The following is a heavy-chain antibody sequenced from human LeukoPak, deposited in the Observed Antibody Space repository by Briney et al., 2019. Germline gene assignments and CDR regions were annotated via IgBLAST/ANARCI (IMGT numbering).Heavy chain of an antibody. J-gene: IGHJ4*02. D-gene: IGHD6-13*01. CDR3: ARSGSSWYHFDC. CDR1: GFTFSNYA. Sequence: GGSLRLSCAASGFTFSNYALNWVRQAPGKGLEWVSYISSGGTTIYYADSVKGRFTFSRDNAKNSLYLQMNSLRAEDTAVYYCARSGSSWYHFDCWGQGTLVTVSS. CDR2: ISSGGTTI. V-gene: IGHV3-48*03.